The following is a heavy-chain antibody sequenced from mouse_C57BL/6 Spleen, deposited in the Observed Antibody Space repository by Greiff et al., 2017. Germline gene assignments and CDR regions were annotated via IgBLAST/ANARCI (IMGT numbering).Heavy chain of an antibody. D-gene: IGHD1-1*01. V-gene: IGHV1-61*01. CDR3: ARKMAALAWDCDY. Sequence: QVQLQQPGAELVRPGSSVKLSCKASGYTFTSYWMDWVKQRPGQGLEWIGNIYPSDSETHYNQKFKDKATLTVDKSSSTAYMQLSSLTSEDSAVYYCARKMAALAWDCDYWGQGTTLTVSS. J-gene: IGHJ2*01. CDR1: GYTFTSYW. CDR2: IYPSDSET.